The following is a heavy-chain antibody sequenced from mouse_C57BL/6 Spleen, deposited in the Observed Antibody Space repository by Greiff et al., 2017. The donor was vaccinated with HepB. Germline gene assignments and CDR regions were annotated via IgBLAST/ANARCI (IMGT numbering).Heavy chain of an antibody. CDR1: GFSLTSYG. CDR3: AKEVSTDYYAMDY. CDR2: IWRGGST. D-gene: IGHD1-1*01. V-gene: IGHV2-5*01. Sequence: VKLVESGPGLVQPSQSLSITCTVSGFSLTSYGVHWVRQSPGKGLEWLGVIWRGGSTDYNAAFMSRLSITKDNSKSQVFFKMNSLQADDTAIYYCAKEVSTDYYAMDYWGQGTSVTVSS. J-gene: IGHJ4*01.